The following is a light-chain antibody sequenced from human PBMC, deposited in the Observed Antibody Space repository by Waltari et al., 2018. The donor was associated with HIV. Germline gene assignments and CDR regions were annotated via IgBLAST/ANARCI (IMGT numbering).Light chain of an antibody. CDR1: STDVGHFNL. Sequence: QSALTQPASVSGSPGQSITISCTGTSTDVGHFNLVSWYQQYPGKAPKLLIYEVTTRPSGASNRFSASKSGNTASLTSSGLRAEDEADHYCYSYSDTSSSYVFGTGTKVTVL. J-gene: IGLJ1*01. CDR3: YSYSDTSSSYV. V-gene: IGLV2-23*02. CDR2: EVT.